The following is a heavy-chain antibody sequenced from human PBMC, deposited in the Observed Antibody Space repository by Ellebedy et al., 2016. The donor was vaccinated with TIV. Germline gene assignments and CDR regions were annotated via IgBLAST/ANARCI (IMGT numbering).Heavy chain of an antibody. D-gene: IGHD3-3*01. J-gene: IGHJ5*02. CDR3: ARLFGVVPLHWFDP. Sequence: MPSETLSLTCTVSGGSISSYYWSWIRQPPGKGLEWIGYIYYSGSTNYNPSLKSRVTISVDTSKNQFSLKLSSVTAADTAVYYCARLFGVVPLHWFDPWGQGTLVTVSS. V-gene: IGHV4-59*08. CDR1: GGSISSYY. CDR2: IYYSGST.